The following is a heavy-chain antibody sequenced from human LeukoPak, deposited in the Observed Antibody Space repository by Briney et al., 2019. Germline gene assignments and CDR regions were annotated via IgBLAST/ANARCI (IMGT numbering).Heavy chain of an antibody. CDR3: ARGLLYYDFWSGCYYYYGMDV. CDR1: GGSISSGAYY. J-gene: IGHJ6*02. V-gene: IGHV4-31*03. CDR2: IYYSGST. D-gene: IGHD3-3*01. Sequence: SETLSLTCTVSGGSISSGAYYWSWIRRHPGKGLEWIGYIYYSGSTYYNPSLKSRVTISVDTSKNQFSLKLSSVTAADTAVYYCARGLLYYDFWSGCYYYYGMDVWGQGTTVTVSS.